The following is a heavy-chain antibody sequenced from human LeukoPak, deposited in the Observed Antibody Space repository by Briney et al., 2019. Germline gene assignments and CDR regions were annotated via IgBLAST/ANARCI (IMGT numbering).Heavy chain of an antibody. V-gene: IGHV1-8*01. Sequence: ASVKVSCKASGYTFTSYDINWVRQATGQGLEWMGWMNPNSGNTGYAQKFQGRVTMTRNTSISTAYKELSSLRSEDTAVYYCARVADYVYYYYYYYYMDVWGKGTTVTISS. CDR2: MNPNSGNT. CDR3: ARVADYVYYYYYYYYMDV. CDR1: GYTFTSYD. J-gene: IGHJ6*03. D-gene: IGHD3-16*01.